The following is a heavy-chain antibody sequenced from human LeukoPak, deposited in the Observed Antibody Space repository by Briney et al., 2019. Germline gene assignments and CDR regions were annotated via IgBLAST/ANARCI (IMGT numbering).Heavy chain of an antibody. Sequence: PGRSLRLSCAASGFTFDDYAMHWVRQAPGKGLEWVSSISWNSDTIGYADSVKGRFTISRDNAKNSLYLQMNSLRVEDTAFYYCAKAPYYHDSSGSYFDYWGQGTLVTVSS. V-gene: IGHV3-9*01. CDR3: AKAPYYHDSSGSYFDY. CDR1: GFTFDDYA. D-gene: IGHD3-22*01. CDR2: ISWNSDTI. J-gene: IGHJ4*02.